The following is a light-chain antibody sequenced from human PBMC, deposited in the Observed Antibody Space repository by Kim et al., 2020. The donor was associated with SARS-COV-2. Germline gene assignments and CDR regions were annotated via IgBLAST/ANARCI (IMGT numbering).Light chain of an antibody. CDR1: NIGSKS. Sequence: SYEQTQTPPVSVAPGMTASITCGGNNIGSKSVHWYQQKPGQAPVLVMYYDRDRPSGIPERFSGSNSGNTATLTISRVEPGDEANYYCKVWDSTSDHPVFGGGTQLTVL. CDR2: YDR. V-gene: IGLV3-21*04. J-gene: IGLJ3*02. CDR3: KVWDSTSDHPV.